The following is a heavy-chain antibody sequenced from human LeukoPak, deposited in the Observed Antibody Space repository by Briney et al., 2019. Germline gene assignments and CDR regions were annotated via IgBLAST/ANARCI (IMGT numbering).Heavy chain of an antibody. Sequence: GASVKVSCKASGYTFTRYAINWVRQAPGQGLEWMGWINTNTGNPMYAQGFTGRFVFSLDTSVSTAYLQISSLKAEDTAVYYCARELLITRTWFDPWGQGTLVTVSS. J-gene: IGHJ5*02. CDR1: GYTFTRYA. D-gene: IGHD3-22*01. CDR2: INTNTGNP. CDR3: ARELLITRTWFDP. V-gene: IGHV7-4-1*02.